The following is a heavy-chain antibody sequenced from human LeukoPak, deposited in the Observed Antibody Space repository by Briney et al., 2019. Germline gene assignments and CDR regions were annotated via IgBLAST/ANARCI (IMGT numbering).Heavy chain of an antibody. V-gene: IGHV3-53*01. Sequence: GGSLRLSCAASGFTVSNNSINWVRQAPGKGLEWVSLIYSGGTTKYADSVKGRFTISRDNSKNTLYLQMNSLRVEDTAMYYCARDPTGIAASGTGGWGQGTLVTVSS. CDR2: IYSGGTT. J-gene: IGHJ4*02. D-gene: IGHD6-13*01. CDR3: ARDPTGIAASGTGG. CDR1: GFTVSNNS.